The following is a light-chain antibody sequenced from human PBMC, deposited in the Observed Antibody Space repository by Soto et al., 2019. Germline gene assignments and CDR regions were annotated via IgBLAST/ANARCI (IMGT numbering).Light chain of an antibody. J-gene: IGKJ1*01. V-gene: IGKV4-1*01. CDR1: RSVLYSSNNKNY. Sequence: DSVMTQSPDSLAVSLGDRATINCKSSRSVLYSSNNKNYLAWYQQKPGQPPKLLIYWASTRESGVPDRFSGSGSGTDFTLTISSLQAEDVAVYYCQQYYSTPRTFGQGTKVDIK. CDR3: QQYYSTPRT. CDR2: WAS.